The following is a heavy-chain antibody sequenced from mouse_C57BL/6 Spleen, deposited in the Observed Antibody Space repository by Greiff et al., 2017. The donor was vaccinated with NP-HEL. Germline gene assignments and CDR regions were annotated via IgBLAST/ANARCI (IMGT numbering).Heavy chain of an antibody. Sequence: DVKLVESGGGLVKPGGSLKLSCAASGFTFSSYTMSWVRQTPEKRLEWVATISGGGGNTYYQDSVKGRFTISRDNAKNTLYLQMSSLRSEDTALYYCGREGLYYGSSYVGGFDVWGTGTTVTVSS. D-gene: IGHD1-1*01. V-gene: IGHV5-9*01. CDR1: GFTFSSYT. CDR2: ISGGGGNT. CDR3: GREGLYYGSSYVGGFDV. J-gene: IGHJ1*03.